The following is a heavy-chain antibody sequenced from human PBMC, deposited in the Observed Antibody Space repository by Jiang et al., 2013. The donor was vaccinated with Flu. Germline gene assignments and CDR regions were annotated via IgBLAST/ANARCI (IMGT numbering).Heavy chain of an antibody. CDR1: SHG. Sequence: SHGINWVRQAPGQGLEWVGWISPYNGFTNYAQKLQDRVTMTTDTSTSTAYMELTNLRSDDTAVYYCARRGRGSGTYYNRFDFWGQGTLVTVSS. J-gene: IGHJ4*02. D-gene: IGHD3-10*01. CDR3: ARRGRGSGTYYNRFDF. CDR2: ISPYNGFT. V-gene: IGHV1-18*01.